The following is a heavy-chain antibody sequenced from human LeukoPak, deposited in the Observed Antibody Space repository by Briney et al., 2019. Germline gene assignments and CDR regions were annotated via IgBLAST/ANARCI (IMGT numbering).Heavy chain of an antibody. CDR1: GYTFSSYY. J-gene: IGHJ4*02. D-gene: IGHD3-10*01. V-gene: IGHV1-46*01. CDR2: INPSGGST. Sequence: GASVKVSCKASGYTFSSYYMHWVRQAPGQGLEWMGIINPSGGSTSYVQKFQGRVIMTRDTSTSTVYMELSSPTSKDTAVYYCARDSRITMVRGVMGYWGQGTLVTVSS. CDR3: ARDSRITMVRGVMGY.